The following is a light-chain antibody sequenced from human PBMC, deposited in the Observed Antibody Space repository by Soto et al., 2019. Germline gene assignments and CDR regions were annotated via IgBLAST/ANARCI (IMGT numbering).Light chain of an antibody. CDR3: QQYIKWPIT. CDR2: DAS. Sequence: EIVMTQSPGTLSVSPGERATLSCRASQRVSSNLAWYQQKPGQAPRLLISDASTRATGIPARFSGSGSGTEFTLTVSSLQSEDFAVYYCQQYIKWPITFGQGTRLEIK. V-gene: IGKV3-15*01. J-gene: IGKJ5*01. CDR1: QRVSSN.